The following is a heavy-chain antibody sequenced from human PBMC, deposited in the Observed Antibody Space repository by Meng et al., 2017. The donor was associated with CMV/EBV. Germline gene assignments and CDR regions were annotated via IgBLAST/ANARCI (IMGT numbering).Heavy chain of an antibody. D-gene: IGHD2-2*01. CDR2: IYTSGST. CDR1: GGSISSYY. J-gene: IGHJ5*02. Sequence: LPGSGRGLLRPSGTLSLTCTVSGGSISSYYWSWIRQPAGKGLRWIGRIYTSGSTNYNPSLKSRVNMSVDTSKNQFSLKLSSVTAADTVVYYCARDLMNCSSTSCANWFDPWGQGTLVTVSS. CDR3: ARDLMNCSSTSCANWFDP. V-gene: IGHV4-4*07.